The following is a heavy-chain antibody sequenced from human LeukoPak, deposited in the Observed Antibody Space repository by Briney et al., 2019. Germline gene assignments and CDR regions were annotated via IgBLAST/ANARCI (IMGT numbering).Heavy chain of an antibody. CDR1: GVTFSNVW. D-gene: IGHD2-21*01. Sequence: PGGSLRLSCEVSGVTFSNVWMHWVRQTPGQGLVWVCRINTAGSTVYADPVKGRFTISRDNAKNMVYLQMNSLRTEDTAVYYCASFRDTDNWGRGTMVTVSS. V-gene: IGHV3-74*01. J-gene: IGHJ3*01. CDR3: ASFRDTDN. CDR2: INTAGST.